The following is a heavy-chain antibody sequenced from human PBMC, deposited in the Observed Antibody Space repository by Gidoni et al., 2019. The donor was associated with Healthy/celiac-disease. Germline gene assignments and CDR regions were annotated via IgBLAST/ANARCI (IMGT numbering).Heavy chain of an antibody. CDR1: GFTFSSYA. J-gene: IGHJ3*02. D-gene: IGHD3-10*01. V-gene: IGHV3-23*01. CDR2: ISGSGGST. CDR3: AKAREGFGELWSAFDI. Sequence: EVQLLESGGGLVQPGGSLRLSCAASGFTFSSYAMSWVRQAPGKGLEWVSAISGSGGSTYYADSVKGRFTISRDNSKNTLYLQMNSLRAEDTAVYYCAKAREGFGELWSAFDIWGQGTMVTVSS.